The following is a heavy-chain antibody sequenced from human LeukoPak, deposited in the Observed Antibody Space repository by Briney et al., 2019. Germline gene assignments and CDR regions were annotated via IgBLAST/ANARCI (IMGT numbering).Heavy chain of an antibody. Sequence: GGSLRLSCAASGSTFSSYGMHWVRQAPGKGLEWVAVIWYDGSNKYYADSVRGRFTISRDNSKNTLYLQMNSLRAEDTAVYYCARGDYGDYADAFDIWGQGTMVTVSS. CDR1: GSTFSSYG. CDR2: IWYDGSNK. D-gene: IGHD4-17*01. V-gene: IGHV3-33*01. CDR3: ARGDYGDYADAFDI. J-gene: IGHJ3*02.